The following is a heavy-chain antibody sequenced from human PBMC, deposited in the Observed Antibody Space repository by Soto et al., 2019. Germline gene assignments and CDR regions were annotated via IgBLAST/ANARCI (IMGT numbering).Heavy chain of an antibody. J-gene: IGHJ4*02. Sequence: ASVKVSCKVSGYTLTELSIHWVRQAPGKRLEWMRGFDTEDGETIYAQKFQGRVTMTEDTSTDTAYMELSSLRSEDTAVYYCAIHYYYDSSGYSFGQKYYDYWGQGTLVTVSS. CDR3: AIHYYYDSSGYSFGQKYYDY. V-gene: IGHV1-24*01. CDR2: FDTEDGET. CDR1: GYTLTELS. D-gene: IGHD3-22*01.